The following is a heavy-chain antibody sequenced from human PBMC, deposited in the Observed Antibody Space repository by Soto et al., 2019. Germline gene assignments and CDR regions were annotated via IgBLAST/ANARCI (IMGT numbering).Heavy chain of an antibody. J-gene: IGHJ4*02. CDR2: VNPAGTAS. V-gene: IGHV3-74*01. D-gene: IGHD5-18*01. CDR1: GFTFSNYW. CDR3: ATGGYSYGWGY. Sequence: EVHLVGSGGGLVQPGGSLRLSCVGSGFTFSNYWMHWVRQVPGKGPGWVSRVNPAGTASSYADFVKGRFTVSRDNATNTLYLEMNSLSADDTAVYYCATGGYSYGWGYWGQGTLVTVS.